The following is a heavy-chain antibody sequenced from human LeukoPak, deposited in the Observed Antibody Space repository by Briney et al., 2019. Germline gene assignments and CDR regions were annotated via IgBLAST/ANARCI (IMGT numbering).Heavy chain of an antibody. D-gene: IGHD6-13*01. CDR1: GFTFSSYS. Sequence: PGGSLRLSCAASGFTFSSYSMNWVRQAPGKGLEWVSSISSSSSYIYYADSVKGRFTISRDNAKNSLYLQMNSLRAEDTAVYYCARGFYPRDSSSWFSRRPGYYFDYWGQGTLVTVSS. J-gene: IGHJ4*02. V-gene: IGHV3-21*01. CDR3: ARGFYPRDSSSWFSRRPGYYFDY. CDR2: ISSSSSYI.